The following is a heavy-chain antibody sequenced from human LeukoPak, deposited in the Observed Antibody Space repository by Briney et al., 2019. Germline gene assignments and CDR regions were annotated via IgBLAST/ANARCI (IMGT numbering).Heavy chain of an antibody. J-gene: IGHJ4*02. CDR2: IYYSGST. CDR1: GGSISSYY. Sequence: SETLSPTCTVSGGSISSYYWSWIRQPPGKGLEWIGYIYYSGSTNYNPSLKSRVTISVDTSKNQFSLKLSSVTAADTAVYYCTRRLSNGAILNYFDYWGQGTLVTVPS. CDR3: TRRLSNGAILNYFDY. V-gene: IGHV4-59*01. D-gene: IGHD4/OR15-4a*01.